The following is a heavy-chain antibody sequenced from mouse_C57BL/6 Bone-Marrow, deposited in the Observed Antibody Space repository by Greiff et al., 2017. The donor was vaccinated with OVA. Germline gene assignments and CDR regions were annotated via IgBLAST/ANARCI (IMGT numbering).Heavy chain of an antibody. V-gene: IGHV5-4*03. J-gene: IGHJ4*01. CDR1: GFTFSSYA. CDR3: ASLLVYYAIDY. Sequence: EVKVVESGGGLVKPGGSLKLSCAASGFTFSSYAMSWVRQTPEKRLEWVATISDGGSYTYYPDNVKGRFTISRDTAKNTLYLQISHLTSEDTAMYYCASLLVYYAIDYWGQGTSVTGSS. CDR2: ISDGGSYT.